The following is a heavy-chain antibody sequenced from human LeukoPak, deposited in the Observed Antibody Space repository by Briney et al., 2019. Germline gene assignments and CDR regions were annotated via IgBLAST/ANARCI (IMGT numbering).Heavy chain of an antibody. Sequence: WASVKVYCKASGYTFTSYGISWVRQAPGQGLEWMGWISAYNGNTNYAQKLQGRVTMTTDTSTSTAYMELRSLRSDDTAVYYCARDFRYCSSTSCPTDYWGQGTLVTVSS. J-gene: IGHJ4*02. CDR2: ISAYNGNT. D-gene: IGHD2-2*01. CDR3: ARDFRYCSSTSCPTDY. CDR1: GYTFTSYG. V-gene: IGHV1-18*04.